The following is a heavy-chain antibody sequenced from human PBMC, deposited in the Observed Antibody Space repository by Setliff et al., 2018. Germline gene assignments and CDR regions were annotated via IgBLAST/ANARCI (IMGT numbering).Heavy chain of an antibody. CDR3: ARGLEYCSRGACHKWFDP. J-gene: IGHJ5*02. Sequence: PSETLSLTCAVYGDSFSDYYWSWIRQPPGKGLEWIEEINHRGSTNYSPSLRGRVATSLDTSRNQFSLKLTSVTAADTAVYFCARGLEYCSRGACHKWFDPWGRGTLVTVSS. V-gene: IGHV4-34*01. D-gene: IGHD2-15*01. CDR1: GDSFSDYY. CDR2: INHRGST.